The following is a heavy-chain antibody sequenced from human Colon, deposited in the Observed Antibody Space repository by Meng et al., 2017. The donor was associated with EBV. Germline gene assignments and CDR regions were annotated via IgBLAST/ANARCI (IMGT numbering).Heavy chain of an antibody. CDR2: LGAHDGDT. V-gene: IGHV1-18*01. CDR3: SRGTPGRRYADY. J-gene: IGHJ4*02. Sequence: QVQVVASGAEGHRPWAAVKVAGNASHYPFTGYGVGSFREAPGQGLEWMAWLGAHDGDTSHAPRFQGRVTVTADRPTATAYMELRNLRSDDTAVYYCSRGTPGRRYADYWGQGTLVTVSS. CDR1: HYPFTGYG. D-gene: IGHD3-10*01.